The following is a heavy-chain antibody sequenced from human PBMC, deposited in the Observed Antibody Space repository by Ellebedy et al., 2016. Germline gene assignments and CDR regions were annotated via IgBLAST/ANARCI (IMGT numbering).Heavy chain of an antibody. J-gene: IGHJ3*01. CDR1: GGSVSSEY. Sequence: GSLRLSCNVFGGSVSSEYWNWIRRPPGKGLEWIGFVFHTGATLYNPSLKSRVTMSVDTSKSQISLRLMSVTAADTAVYYCAKWNGAWNAFDVWGQGTMVTVSS. V-gene: IGHV4-59*02. CDR2: VFHTGAT. CDR3: AKWNGAWNAFDV. D-gene: IGHD1-1*01.